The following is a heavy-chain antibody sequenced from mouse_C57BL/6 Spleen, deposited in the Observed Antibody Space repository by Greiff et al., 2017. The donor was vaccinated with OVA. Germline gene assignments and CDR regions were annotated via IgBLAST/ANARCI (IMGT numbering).Heavy chain of an antibody. CDR2: ISNGGGST. CDR3: ARPLNWDGAWFAY. Sequence: EVKLMESGGGLVQPGGSLKLSCAASGFTFSDYYMYWVRQTPEKRLEWVAYISNGGGSTYYPDTVKGRFTISRDNAKNTLYLQMSRLKSEDTAMYYCARPLNWDGAWFAYWGQGTLVTVSA. V-gene: IGHV5-12*01. D-gene: IGHD4-1*01. CDR1: GFTFSDYY. J-gene: IGHJ3*01.